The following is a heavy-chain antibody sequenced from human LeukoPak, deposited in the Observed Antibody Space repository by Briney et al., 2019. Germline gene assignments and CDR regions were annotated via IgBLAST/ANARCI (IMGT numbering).Heavy chain of an antibody. J-gene: IGHJ4*02. CDR3: AREPGGSALDY. V-gene: IGHV1-46*01. D-gene: IGHD4-23*01. Sequence: ASVKVSSKASVYTFTNCYIHWLRQAPGQGLDWIGVINPNGGGTTYAQKFQGRVIVTRDTSTSTVYMELSSLRSEDTALYYCAREPGGSALDYWGQGTLVTVSS. CDR2: INPNGGGT. CDR1: VYTFTNCY.